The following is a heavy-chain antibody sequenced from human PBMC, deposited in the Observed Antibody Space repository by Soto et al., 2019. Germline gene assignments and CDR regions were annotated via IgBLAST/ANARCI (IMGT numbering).Heavy chain of an antibody. CDR2: IYYGGTT. V-gene: IGHV4-61*05. CDR1: GDSISSSNYY. D-gene: IGHD2-2*01. Sequence: SETLSLTCTVSGDSISSSNYYWAWIRQPPGKGLEWIGYIYYGGTTRYNPSLESRVTVSLETSKSQFSLTLSSVTASDTAVYYCARLGFYYQSLDPWGHGTLVTVS. CDR3: ARLGFYYQSLDP. J-gene: IGHJ5*02.